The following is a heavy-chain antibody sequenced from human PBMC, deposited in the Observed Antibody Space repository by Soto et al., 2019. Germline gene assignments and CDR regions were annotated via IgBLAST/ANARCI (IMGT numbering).Heavy chain of an antibody. J-gene: IGHJ4*02. D-gene: IGHD6-19*01. CDR3: ARIRTYSSGWYYFDY. CDR1: GFSLSTSGMC. Sequence: SGPTLVNPTQTLTLTCTFCGFSLSTSGMCVSWIRQPPGKALEWFALIDWDDDKYYSTSLKTRLTISKDTSKNQVVLTMTNMDPVDTATYYCARIRTYSSGWYYFDYWGQGAPVTVSS. CDR2: IDWDDDK. V-gene: IGHV2-70*01.